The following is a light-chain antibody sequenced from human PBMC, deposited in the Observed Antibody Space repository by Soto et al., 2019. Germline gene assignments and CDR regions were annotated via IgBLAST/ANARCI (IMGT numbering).Light chain of an antibody. V-gene: IGKV1-39*01. J-gene: IGKJ4*01. CDR2: AAS. Sequence: DIQMTQSPPSLSASVGDRVTITCRASQSISSYLNWYQQKPGKAPNLLIYAASSLQSGVPSRFSGSGSGTDFTLTISSLQPEDFATYYCQQSYSTPLSFGGGTKVEIK. CDR1: QSISSY. CDR3: QQSYSTPLS.